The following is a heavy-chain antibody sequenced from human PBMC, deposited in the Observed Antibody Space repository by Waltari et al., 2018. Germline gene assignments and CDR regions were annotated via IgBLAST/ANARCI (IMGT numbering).Heavy chain of an antibody. CDR3: ARMTTVTDDAFDI. V-gene: IGHV6-1*01. D-gene: IGHD4-17*01. J-gene: IGHJ3*02. CDR2: TYYRSRWSN. Sequence: QVQLQQSGPGLVKPSQTLSLPCAISGDSVSSNSAAWNCIMQSPSRGLEWLGRTYYRSRWSNDYAVSVKSRITVNPDTSKNQFSLQLNSVTPEDTAVYYCARMTTVTDDAFDIWGQGTMVTVSS. CDR1: GDSVSSNSAA.